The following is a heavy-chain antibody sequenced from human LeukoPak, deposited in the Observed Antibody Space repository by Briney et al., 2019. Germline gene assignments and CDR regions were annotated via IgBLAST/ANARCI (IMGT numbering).Heavy chain of an antibody. V-gene: IGHV4-59*12. J-gene: IGHJ6*03. CDR1: GGSISSYY. Sequence: SETLSLTCTVSGGSISSYYWSWIRQPPGKGLEWIGYIYYSGSTNYNPSLKSQVTISVDTSKNQFSLKLSSVTAADTAVYYCAGTRSGYDFWSGRYYYYYMDVWGKGTTVTVSS. D-gene: IGHD3-3*01. CDR2: IYYSGST. CDR3: AGTRSGYDFWSGRYYYYYMDV.